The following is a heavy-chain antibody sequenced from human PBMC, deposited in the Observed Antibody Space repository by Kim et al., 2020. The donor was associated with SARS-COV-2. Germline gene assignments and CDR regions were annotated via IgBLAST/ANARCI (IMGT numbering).Heavy chain of an antibody. D-gene: IGHD6-13*01. J-gene: IGHJ6*02. CDR1: GFTFSDYT. V-gene: IGHV3-21*01. Sequence: GGSPRLSCAASGFTFSDYTMNWVRQAPGKGLEWVSFISSSSGYMYYADSVKGRFTISRDNAKNSLYLQMNTLRVEDTAVYYCARSGSSSWYEYYYYGVDVWGQGTTVTVSS. CDR3: ARSGSSSWYEYYYYGVDV. CDR2: ISSSSGYM.